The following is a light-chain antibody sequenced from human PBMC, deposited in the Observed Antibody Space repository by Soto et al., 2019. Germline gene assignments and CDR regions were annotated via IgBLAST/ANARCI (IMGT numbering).Light chain of an antibody. Sequence: EFVLTQSPGTLSLSPGERATLSCRASQSVSSNFLAWYQQKPGQAPRLLIYGASNRAAGIPDRFSGSGSGTDFTLTISRLAPEDFAVYYCHQYSSSPRTFGQGTKVDIK. CDR1: QSVSSNF. J-gene: IGKJ1*01. CDR3: HQYSSSPRT. V-gene: IGKV3-20*01. CDR2: GAS.